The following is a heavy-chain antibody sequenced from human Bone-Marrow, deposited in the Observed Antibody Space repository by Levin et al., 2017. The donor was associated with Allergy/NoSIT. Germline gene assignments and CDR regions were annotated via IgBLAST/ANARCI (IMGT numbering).Heavy chain of an antibody. J-gene: IGHJ4*02. CDR1: GGSFSTFY. V-gene: IGHV4-59*01. D-gene: IGHD2/OR15-2a*01. Sequence: SPTLSLTCTVSGGSFSTFYWSLIRQSPGKGLEWIGHIYFSGSTDYNPSLESRVTMSVDTSRMEYSLRLTSMTAADTAVYYCARGGPRRFPFDVWGQGMLVTVSS. CDR2: IYFSGST. CDR3: ARGGPRRFPFDV.